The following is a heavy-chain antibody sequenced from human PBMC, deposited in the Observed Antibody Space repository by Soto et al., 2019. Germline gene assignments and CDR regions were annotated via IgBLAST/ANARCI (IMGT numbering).Heavy chain of an antibody. CDR2: ISYDGSNK. CDR1: GFTFSSYG. CDR3: AKGRIWNPWGYYFDY. Sequence: QVQLVESGGGVVQPGRSLRLSCAASGFTFSSYGMHWVRQAPGKGLEWVAVISYDGSNKYYADSVKGRFTISRDNSKNTLYLQMNSLRAEDTAVYYCAKGRIWNPWGYYFDYCGQGTLVTVSS. D-gene: IGHD1-1*01. V-gene: IGHV3-30*18. J-gene: IGHJ4*02.